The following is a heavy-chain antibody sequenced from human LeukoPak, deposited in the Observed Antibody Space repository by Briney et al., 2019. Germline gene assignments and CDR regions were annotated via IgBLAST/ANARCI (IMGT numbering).Heavy chain of an antibody. Sequence: ASVKVSCKASGYTFTSYGISWVRQAPGQGLEWMGWISAYNGNTSYAQKLQGRVTMTTDTSTSTAYMELRSLRSDDTAVYYCAREEEYSSGWYNYYYYGMDVWGQGTTVTVSS. CDR2: ISAYNGNT. J-gene: IGHJ6*02. D-gene: IGHD6-19*01. V-gene: IGHV1-18*01. CDR3: AREEEYSSGWYNYYYYGMDV. CDR1: GYTFTSYG.